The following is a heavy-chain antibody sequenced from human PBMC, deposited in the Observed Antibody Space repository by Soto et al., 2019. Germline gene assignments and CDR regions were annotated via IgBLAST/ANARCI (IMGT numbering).Heavy chain of an antibody. V-gene: IGHV2-5*02. CDR1: GFSLSTSGVG. Sequence: QITLNESGPTLVKPTQTLTLTCTFSGFSLSTSGVGVGWIRQPPGKALEWLALIYWDDDKRYSPSLKSRLTITKDTSKNQVVLTMTNMYPVDTATYYCADSLASAGLRILDYWGQGTLVTVSS. J-gene: IGHJ4*02. CDR2: IYWDDDK. CDR3: ADSLASAGLRILDY. D-gene: IGHD6-13*01.